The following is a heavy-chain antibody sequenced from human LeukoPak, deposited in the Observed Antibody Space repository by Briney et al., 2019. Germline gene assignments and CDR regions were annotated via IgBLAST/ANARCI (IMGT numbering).Heavy chain of an antibody. V-gene: IGHV3-30*18. CDR3: AKTPLYGSGSYYNDY. Sequence: PGGSLRLSCAASGFTFSSYGMHWVRQAPGKGLEWVAVISYDGSNKYYADSAKGRFTISRDNSKNTLYLQMNSLRAEDTAVYYCAKTPLYGSGSYYNDYWGQGTLVTVSS. J-gene: IGHJ4*02. D-gene: IGHD3-10*01. CDR1: GFTFSSYG. CDR2: ISYDGSNK.